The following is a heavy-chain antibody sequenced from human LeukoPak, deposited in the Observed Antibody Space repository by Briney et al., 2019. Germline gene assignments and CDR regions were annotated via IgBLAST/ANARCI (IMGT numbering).Heavy chain of an antibody. CDR2: IVVGSGNT. V-gene: IGHV1-58*01. CDR1: GFTFTSSA. D-gene: IGHD3-22*01. Sequence: SVKVSCKASGFTFTSSAVQWVRQARGQRPEWIGWIVVGSGNTNYAQKFQERVTITRDMSTSTAYMELSSLRSEDTAVYYCAAIPTYYYDSSGYYLLDYWGQGTLVTVSS. CDR3: AAIPTYYYDSSGYYLLDY. J-gene: IGHJ4*02.